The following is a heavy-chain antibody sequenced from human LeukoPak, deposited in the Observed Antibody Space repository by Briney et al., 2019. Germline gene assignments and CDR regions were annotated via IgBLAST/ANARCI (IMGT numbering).Heavy chain of an antibody. V-gene: IGHV4-31*03. D-gene: IGHD2-2*01. CDR1: AGSINSGGYF. J-gene: IGHJ4*02. Sequence: SETLSLTCTVSAGSINSGGYFWTWVRQHPGEGLEWIGYIWNSGNSYYNPSLSSRVIISADSSKSTFSLKLSSVTTADTAVYYCARYHCGSTYCPGVDFYGQGTLVTVSS. CDR2: IWNSGNS. CDR3: ARYHCGSTYCPGVDF.